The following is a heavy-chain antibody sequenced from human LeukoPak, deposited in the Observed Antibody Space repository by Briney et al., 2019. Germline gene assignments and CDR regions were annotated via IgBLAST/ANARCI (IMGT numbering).Heavy chain of an antibody. D-gene: IGHD4-23*01. CDR2: ISGTSSYF. Sequence: GGSLRLSCAASGFTFSDYIMNWVRQAAGKGLEWVSSISGTSSYFYYADSVQGRFTISRDNAKNSLYLQMDSLRAEDTAVYYCARWPPSRGALDLWGQGTLVTVSS. CDR1: GFTFSDYI. V-gene: IGHV3-21*01. J-gene: IGHJ3*01. CDR3: ARWPPSRGALDL.